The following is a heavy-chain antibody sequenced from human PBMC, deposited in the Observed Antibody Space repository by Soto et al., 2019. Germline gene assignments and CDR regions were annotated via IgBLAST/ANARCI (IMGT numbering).Heavy chain of an antibody. J-gene: IGHJ6*02. Sequence: QVQLQESGPGLVQPSGTLSLTCAVSGGSITSHSWWSWVRQPPGKGLEWIGEIHHSGTTNYNPSLKSRVTISVDKSKNQLSLKLSSVTAADTAMCYWASQDFYTMGVWGRGTTVTVSS. V-gene: IGHV4-4*02. CDR2: IHHSGTT. CDR1: GGSITSHSW. CDR3: ASQDFYTMGV.